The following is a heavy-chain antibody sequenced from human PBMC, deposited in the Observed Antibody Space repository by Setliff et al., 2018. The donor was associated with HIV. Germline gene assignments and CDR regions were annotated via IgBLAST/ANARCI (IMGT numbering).Heavy chain of an antibody. D-gene: IGHD3-16*01. CDR3: ARDLGIVIPFDY. CDR1: GGSFSNYA. J-gene: IGHJ4*02. V-gene: IGHV1-2*06. CDR2: INPNNGAT. Sequence: ASVKVSCKASGGSFSNYAINWIRQAPGQALEWMGRINPNNGATEYAQKFQGRVTMTSDSLTSTAHMELTRLRSDDTAVYYCARDLGIVIPFDYWGQGTLVTVSS.